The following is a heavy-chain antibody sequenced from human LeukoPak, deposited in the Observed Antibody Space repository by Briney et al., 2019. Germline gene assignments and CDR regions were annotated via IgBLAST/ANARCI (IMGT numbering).Heavy chain of an antibody. CDR1: GFTVSSNY. CDR3: ARDYFWSGSMDV. J-gene: IGHJ6*04. D-gene: IGHD3-3*01. CDR2: IYSGGST. Sequence: GGSLRLSCAASGFTVSSNYMSWVRQAPGKGLEWVSVIYSGGSTYYADSVKGRFTISRDNSKNTLYLQMSSLRAEDTAVYYCARDYFWSGSMDVWGKGTTVTVSS. V-gene: IGHV3-53*01.